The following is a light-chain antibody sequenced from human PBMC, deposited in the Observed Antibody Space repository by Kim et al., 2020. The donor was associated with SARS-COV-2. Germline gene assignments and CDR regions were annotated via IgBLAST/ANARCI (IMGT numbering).Light chain of an antibody. CDR2: DNN. CDR1: SSNIGNNY. J-gene: IGLJ2*01. V-gene: IGLV1-51*01. CDR3: GTWDSSLSAVV. Sequence: KVTLSCSGSSSNIGNNYVSWYQQPPGKAPKLPIYDNNKRPSGIPDRFSGSKSGTSATLGITGLQTGDEADYYCGTWDSSLSAVVFGGGTQLTVL.